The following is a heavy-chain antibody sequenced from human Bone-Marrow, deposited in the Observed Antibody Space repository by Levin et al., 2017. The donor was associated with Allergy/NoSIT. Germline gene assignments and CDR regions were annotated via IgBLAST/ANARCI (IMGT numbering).Heavy chain of an antibody. D-gene: IGHD3-16*02. CDR2: IIPIFGTA. CDR1: GGTFSSYA. CDR3: ARVEYDYVWGSYRSGGAFDI. V-gene: IGHV1-69*06. J-gene: IGHJ3*02. Sequence: SVKVSCKASGGTFSSYAISWVRQAPGQGLEWMGGIIPIFGTANYAQKFQGRVTITADKSTSTAYMELSSLRSEDTAVYYCARVEYDYVWGSYRSGGAFDIWGQGTMVTVSS.